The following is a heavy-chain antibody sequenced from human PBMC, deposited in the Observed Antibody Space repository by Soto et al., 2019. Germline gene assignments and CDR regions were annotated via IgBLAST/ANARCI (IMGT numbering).Heavy chain of an antibody. D-gene: IGHD6-6*01. Sequence: ASVKVSCKAPGETFRREVISWVRQAPGQGVEWLGWVTPRSGTTDYGLNFQGRGAVSADKSTGTCDFELSSQTFDGTGGYYCPKGVCMAGRPGFSHHWGQGALVTVSS. CDR2: VTPRSGTT. J-gene: IGHJ1*01. CDR3: PKGVCMAGRPGFSHH. V-gene: IGHV1-69*06. CDR1: GETFRREV.